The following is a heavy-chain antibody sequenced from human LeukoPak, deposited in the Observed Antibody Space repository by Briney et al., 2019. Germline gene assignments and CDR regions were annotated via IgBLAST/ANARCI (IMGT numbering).Heavy chain of an antibody. D-gene: IGHD2-2*01. CDR3: ATLRDIVVVPAAVDY. CDR1: GYTFTGYY. Sequence: ASVKVSCKASGYTFTGYYMHWVRQAPGQGLEWMGCINPNSGGTNYAQKFQGRVTMTRDTSISTAYMELSRLRSDDTAVYYCATLRDIVVVPAAVDYWGQGTLVTVSS. CDR2: INPNSGGT. J-gene: IGHJ4*02. V-gene: IGHV1-2*02.